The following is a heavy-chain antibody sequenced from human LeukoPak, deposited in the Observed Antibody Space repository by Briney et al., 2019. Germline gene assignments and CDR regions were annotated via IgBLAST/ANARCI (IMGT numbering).Heavy chain of an antibody. V-gene: IGHV3-7*01. J-gene: IGHJ5*02. D-gene: IGHD5/OR15-5a*01. CDR3: ARGFYDGVNWFDP. Sequence: GGPLRLSYGVSGFTFTSHWMSWVRQAPGKGLEWVANIKQDGNEKYYVESVKGRFIISRDNAKNSLYLQKNSLRAEDTGVYYCARGFYDGVNWFDPWGQGTLVTVSS. CDR2: IKQDGNEK. CDR1: GFTFTSHW.